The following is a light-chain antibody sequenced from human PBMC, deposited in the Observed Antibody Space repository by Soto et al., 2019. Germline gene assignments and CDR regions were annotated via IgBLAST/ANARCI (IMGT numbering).Light chain of an antibody. V-gene: IGKV1-5*03. Sequence: DIQMTQSPSTLSASVGDRVTITCRASQSIGYWLAWYQQKPGKAPNLLIYKACTLKSGVPSRFSGSGSGTEFTLTISSLQPDDFATYYCQHYNSYFTWTFGQGTKVDI. J-gene: IGKJ1*01. CDR1: QSIGYW. CDR3: QHYNSYFTWT. CDR2: KAC.